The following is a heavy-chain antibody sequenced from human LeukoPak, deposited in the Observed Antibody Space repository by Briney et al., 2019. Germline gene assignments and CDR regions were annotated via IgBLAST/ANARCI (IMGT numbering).Heavy chain of an antibody. Sequence: PSETLSLTCAVSGYSISSSYYWAWIRQPPGKGLEGIGSLYHSGSAYYNSSLKSRVTISADSSKQQFSLRVRSVTAADTAVYFCARDARQFYYDSSGYFYDSWGQGTLVTVSS. CDR2: LYHSGSA. J-gene: IGHJ5*01. D-gene: IGHD3-22*01. CDR1: GYSISSSYY. CDR3: ARDARQFYYDSSGYFYDS. V-gene: IGHV4-38-2*02.